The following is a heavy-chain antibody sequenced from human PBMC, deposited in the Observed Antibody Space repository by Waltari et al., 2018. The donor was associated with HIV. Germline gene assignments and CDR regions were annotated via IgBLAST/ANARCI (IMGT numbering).Heavy chain of an antibody. Sequence: QGQLVQSGAEVKKPGSSVTVSCKDYGGTSGSYAISRVRKAPGQGLEWMGGIIPIFGTANYAPKFHGRVTITADKSTSTAYMELSSLRSEDTAVYYCAIGGSGSPGWRFDPWGQGTLVTVSS. V-gene: IGHV1-69*06. D-gene: IGHD3-3*01. J-gene: IGHJ5*02. CDR2: IIPIFGTA. CDR1: GGTSGSYA. CDR3: AIGGSGSPGWRFDP.